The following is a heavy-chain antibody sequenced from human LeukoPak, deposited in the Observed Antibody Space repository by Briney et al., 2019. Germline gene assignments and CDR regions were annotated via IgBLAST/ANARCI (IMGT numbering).Heavy chain of an antibody. D-gene: IGHD3-10*01. J-gene: IGHJ4*02. CDR3: ATMGYYYDSGSYYATTNLVDY. CDR2: VDPEDGET. Sequence: ASVKISCKVSGYTFTDYYMHWVQQAPGKGLEWMGLVDPEDGETIYAEKFQGRVTITADTSTDTAYMELSSLRSEDTAVYYCATMGYYYDSGSYYATTNLVDYWSQGTLVTVSS. CDR1: GYTFTDYY. V-gene: IGHV1-69-2*01.